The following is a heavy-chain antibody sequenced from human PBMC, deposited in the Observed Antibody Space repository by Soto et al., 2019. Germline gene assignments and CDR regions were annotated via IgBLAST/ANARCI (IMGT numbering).Heavy chain of an antibody. Sequence: GGSLRLSCAASGFTFSSYAMSWVRQAPGKGLEWVSAISGSGGSTYYADSGKGRFTISRDNSKNTLYLQMNSLSAEDTAVYYCAKVVRPRFAPQGWFDPWGQGTLVTVSS. V-gene: IGHV3-23*01. CDR3: AKVVRPRFAPQGWFDP. J-gene: IGHJ5*02. D-gene: IGHD1-26*01. CDR2: ISGSGGST. CDR1: GFTFSSYA.